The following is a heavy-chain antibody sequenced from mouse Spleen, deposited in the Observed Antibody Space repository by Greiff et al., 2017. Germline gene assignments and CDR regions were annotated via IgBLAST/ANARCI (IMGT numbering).Heavy chain of an antibody. CDR2: IDPETGGT. Sequence: VQRVESGAELVRPGASVTLSCKASGYTFTDYEMHWVKQTPVHGLEWIGAIDPETGGTAYNQKFKGKAILTADKSSSTAYMELRSLTSEDSAVYYCTRGSPLAYWGQGTLVTVSA. CDR1: GYTFTDYE. J-gene: IGHJ3*01. CDR3: TRGSPLAY. V-gene: IGHV1-15*01.